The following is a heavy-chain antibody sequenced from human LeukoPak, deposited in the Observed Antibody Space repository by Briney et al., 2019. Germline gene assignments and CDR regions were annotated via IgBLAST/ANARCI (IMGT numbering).Heavy chain of an antibody. CDR2: ISSSSSYI. Sequence: TGGSLRLSCAASGFTFSSYSMNWVRQAPGKGLEWVSSISSSSSYIYYADSVKGRFTISRDNAKNSLYLQMNSLGAEDTAVYYCARDPTRVGFGEAVGDYWGQGTLVTVSS. V-gene: IGHV3-21*01. D-gene: IGHD3-10*01. CDR1: GFTFSSYS. CDR3: ARDPTRVGFGEAVGDY. J-gene: IGHJ4*02.